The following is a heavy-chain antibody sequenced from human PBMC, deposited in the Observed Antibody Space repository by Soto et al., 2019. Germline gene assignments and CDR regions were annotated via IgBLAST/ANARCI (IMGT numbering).Heavy chain of an antibody. J-gene: IGHJ4*02. CDR1: GSTFTSYG. Sequence: AHLVESGGGVVQPGRSLRLSCAASGSTFTSYGMHWVRQAPGTRLEWVAVISYDGGLQHYADSVKGRFTISRDNSNNMVLLQMNSLRAEDTAVYYCVSDRGYGHASVPYSWGQGTLVSVSS. V-gene: IGHV3-30*03. CDR3: VSDRGYGHASVPYS. D-gene: IGHD5-18*01. CDR2: ISYDGGLQ.